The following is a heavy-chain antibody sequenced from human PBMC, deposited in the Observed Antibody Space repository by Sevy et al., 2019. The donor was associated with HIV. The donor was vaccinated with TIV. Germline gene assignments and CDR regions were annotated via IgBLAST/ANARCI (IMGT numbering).Heavy chain of an antibody. Sequence: GGSLRLSCAASGFSFSQYSMNWVRQAPGKGLEWLSYISGSSGTIYYAGSVKGRFTISRDNAKNSVYLQMNSLRDEDSAGYYCARVVLYYDANYCDYWGQGALVTVSS. CDR2: ISGSSGTI. V-gene: IGHV3-48*02. J-gene: IGHJ4*02. D-gene: IGHD3-22*01. CDR3: ARVVLYYDANYCDY. CDR1: GFSFSQYS.